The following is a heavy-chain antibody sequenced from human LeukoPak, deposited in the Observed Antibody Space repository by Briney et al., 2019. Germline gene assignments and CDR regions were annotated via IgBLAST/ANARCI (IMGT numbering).Heavy chain of an antibody. J-gene: IGHJ5*02. CDR2: IDPSDSYT. CDR1: GYSFTSYW. D-gene: IGHD2-15*01. Sequence: GESPKISCKGSGYSFTSYWISWVRQMPGKGLEWMGRIDPSDSYTNYSPSFQGHVTISADKSISTAYLQWSSLKASDTAMYYCARRMGYCSGGSCLNWFDPWGQGTLVTVSS. CDR3: ARRMGYCSGGSCLNWFDP. V-gene: IGHV5-10-1*01.